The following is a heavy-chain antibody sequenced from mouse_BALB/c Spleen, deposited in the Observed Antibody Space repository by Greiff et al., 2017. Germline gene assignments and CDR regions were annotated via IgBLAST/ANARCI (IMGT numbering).Heavy chain of an antibody. V-gene: IGHV5-9-4*01. CDR3: AMMVRGY. Sequence: DVQLVESGGGLVKPGGSLKLSCAASGFTFSSYAMSWVRQSPEKRLEWVAEISSGGSYTYYPDTVTGRFTISRDNAKNTLYLEMSSLRSEDTAMYYCAMMVRGYWGQGTTLTVSS. J-gene: IGHJ2*01. D-gene: IGHD2-3*01. CDR2: ISSGGSYT. CDR1: GFTFSSYA.